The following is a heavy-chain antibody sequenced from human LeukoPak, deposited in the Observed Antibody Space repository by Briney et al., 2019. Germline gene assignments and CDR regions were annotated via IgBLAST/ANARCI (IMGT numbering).Heavy chain of an antibody. CDR2: IWYDGSNK. CDR3: ARSYYYGSGSYYPFDY. V-gene: IGHV3-33*01. CDR1: GLTFSRYG. J-gene: IGHJ4*02. Sequence: GGSLRLSCAAPGLTFSRYGMHWVRQAPGKGLEWVAVIWYDGSNKYYADSVKGRFTISRDNSKNTLYLQMNGLRAEDTAVYYCARSYYYGSGSYYPFDYWGQGTLVTVSS. D-gene: IGHD3-10*01.